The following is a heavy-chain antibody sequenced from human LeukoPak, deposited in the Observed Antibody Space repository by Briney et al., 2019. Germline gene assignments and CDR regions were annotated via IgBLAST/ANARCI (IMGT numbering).Heavy chain of an antibody. CDR1: GFTFNTYT. V-gene: IGHV3-48*01. CDR3: ARESSALYYYYGMDV. J-gene: IGHJ6*02. Sequence: GGSLRLSCAASGFTFNTYTMNWVRQAPGKGLEWVSYISGSSGIIDYADSVKGRFTISRDNSKNTLYLQMNSLRAEDTAVYYCARESSALYYYYGMDVWGQGTTVTVSS. D-gene: IGHD6-19*01. CDR2: ISGSSGII.